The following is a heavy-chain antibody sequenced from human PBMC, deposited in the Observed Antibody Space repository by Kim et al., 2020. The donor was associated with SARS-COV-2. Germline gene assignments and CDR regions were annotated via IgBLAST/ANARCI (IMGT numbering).Heavy chain of an antibody. CDR1: GFTFSSYA. CDR3: ARDQVGVAAAGGGWFDP. Sequence: GGSLRLSCAASGFTFSSYAMHWVRQAPGKGLEWVAVISYDGSNKYYADSVKGRFIISRDNSKNTLYLQMNSLRAEDTAVYYCARDQVGVAAAGGGWFDP. J-gene: IGHJ5*02. D-gene: IGHD6-13*01. CDR2: ISYDGSNK. V-gene: IGHV3-30-3*01.